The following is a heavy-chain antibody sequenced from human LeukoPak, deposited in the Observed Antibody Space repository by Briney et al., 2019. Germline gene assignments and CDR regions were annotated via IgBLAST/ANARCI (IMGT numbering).Heavy chain of an antibody. Sequence: ASVKVSCKASGYTFTSYGISWVRQAPGQGLEWMGWISAYNGNTNFAQKLQGRVTMTTDTSASTAYMDLRSLRSDDTAVYYCARDQAATNTQVRFCLDWGQGTLVTVSS. D-gene: IGHD3-9*01. CDR1: GYTFTSYG. CDR2: ISAYNGNT. CDR3: ARDQAATNTQVRFCLD. V-gene: IGHV1-18*01. J-gene: IGHJ4*02.